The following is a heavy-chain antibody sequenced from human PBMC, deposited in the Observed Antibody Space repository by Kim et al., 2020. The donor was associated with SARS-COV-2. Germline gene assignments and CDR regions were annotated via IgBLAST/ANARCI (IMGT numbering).Heavy chain of an antibody. V-gene: IGHV1-46*01. CDR2: T. CDR3: ARSVATNGMDV. Sequence: TNYARKFQARVTMTRDTPTRTVYMGLSSLRSEDTAVYYCARSVATNGMDVWGQGTTVTVSS. J-gene: IGHJ6*02. D-gene: IGHD5-12*01.